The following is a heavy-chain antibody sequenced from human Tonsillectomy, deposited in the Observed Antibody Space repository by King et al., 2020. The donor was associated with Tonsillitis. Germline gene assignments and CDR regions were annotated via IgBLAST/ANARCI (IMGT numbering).Heavy chain of an antibody. CDR2: INTYNGNT. CDR1: HSTFSTYD. V-gene: IGHV1-18*01. CDR3: ATGDPSSTTVKGNFVY. J-gene: IGHJ4*02. D-gene: IGHD4-17*01. Sequence: FQLVQSGGEVKKPGASVKVSCEASHSTFSTYDINWVRQAPGQGLEWMGWINTYNGNTNSVQRFQGRVTMTADRSKKTAYMELTSLTSDDTAVYYCATGDPSSTTVKGNFVYWGQGTLVSVSS.